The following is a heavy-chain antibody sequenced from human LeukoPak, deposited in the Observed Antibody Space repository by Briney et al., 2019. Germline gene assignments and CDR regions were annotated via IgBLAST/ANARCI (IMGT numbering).Heavy chain of an antibody. J-gene: IGHJ3*02. CDR1: GGSISSYY. CDR2: IYTSGST. V-gene: IGHV4-4*07. Sequence: ETLSLTCTVSGGSISSYYWSWIRQPAGKGLEWIGRIYTSGSTNYNPSLKSRVTMSVDTSKIQFSLKLSSVTAADTAVYYCARDYFTRYCSGGSCYFDAFDIWGQGTLVTVSS. D-gene: IGHD2-15*01. CDR3: ARDYFTRYCSGGSCYFDAFDI.